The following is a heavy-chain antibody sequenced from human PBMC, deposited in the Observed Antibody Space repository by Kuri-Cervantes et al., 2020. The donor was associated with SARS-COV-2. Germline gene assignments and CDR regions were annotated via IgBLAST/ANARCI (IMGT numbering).Heavy chain of an antibody. CDR2: MNPDSGIT. V-gene: IGHV1-8*02. J-gene: IGHJ3*02. CDR1: GYTFNIYD. D-gene: IGHD6-19*01. CDR3: ARVFPEYSSGWSRGAFDI. Sequence: GESLKISCKTSGYTFNIYDIHWVRQATGQRLEWMGWMNPDSGITGYAQKFQGRVTMTRDTSRGTAYMELSSLRSDDTAVYYCARVFPEYSSGWSRGAFDIWGQGTMVTVSS.